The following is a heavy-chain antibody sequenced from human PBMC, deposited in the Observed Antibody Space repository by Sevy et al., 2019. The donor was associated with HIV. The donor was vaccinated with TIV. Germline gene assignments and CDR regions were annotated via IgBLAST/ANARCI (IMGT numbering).Heavy chain of an antibody. CDR1: GFIFNSYS. V-gene: IGHV3-21*01. D-gene: IGHD6-19*01. J-gene: IGHJ5*02. CDR2: ISSKSDHI. Sequence: GGCLRLSCAASGFIFNSYSMNWVRQAPGKGMEWVSFISSKSDHIYYADSVRGRFTISRDNAKNSLFLQMNSLRAEDTAVYYCAREHSPSFGLVLRGWFDPWGQGTPVTVSS. CDR3: AREHSPSFGLVLRGWFDP.